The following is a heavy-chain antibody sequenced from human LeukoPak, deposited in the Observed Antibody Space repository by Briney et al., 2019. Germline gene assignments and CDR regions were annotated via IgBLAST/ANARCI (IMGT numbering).Heavy chain of an antibody. V-gene: IGHV3-23*01. J-gene: IGHJ4*02. CDR2: ISGSGGST. Sequence: GGSLRLSCAASGFTFSSYAMSWVRQAPGKGLEWVSAISGSGGSTYYADSVKGRFTISRDNSKNTLYLQVNSLRAEDTAVYYCAKAGRDYDFWSGLNYWGQGTLVTVSS. CDR3: AKAGRDYDFWSGLNY. D-gene: IGHD3-3*01. CDR1: GFTFSSYA.